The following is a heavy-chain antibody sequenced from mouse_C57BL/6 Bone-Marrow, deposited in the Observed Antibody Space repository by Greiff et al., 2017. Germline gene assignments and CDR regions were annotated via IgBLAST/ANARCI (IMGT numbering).Heavy chain of an antibody. J-gene: IGHJ4*01. Sequence: EVMLVESGGGLVKPGGSLKLSCAASGFTFSSYAMSWVRQTPEKRLEWVATISDGGSYTYYPDNVKGRFTISRDNAKNHLYLQMSHLKSEDTAMYYCAREITTVVRDWGQGTSVTVSS. CDR3: AREITTVVRD. CDR1: GFTFSSYA. D-gene: IGHD1-1*01. CDR2: ISDGGSYT. V-gene: IGHV5-4*01.